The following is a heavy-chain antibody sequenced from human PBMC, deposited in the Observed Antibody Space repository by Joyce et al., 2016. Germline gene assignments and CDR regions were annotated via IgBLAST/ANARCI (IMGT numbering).Heavy chain of an antibody. D-gene: IGHD6-19*01. CDR1: GYTFTTYG. CDR3: ARAVAGTALGY. Sequence: QVRLVQSGSELKKPGASVRVSCKASGYTFTTYGMNWVRQAPGQGLEWMGWSNPDTGHATYAQDFRGRFVFSLDTSLTTAYLQISSLKTEDTAVYYCARAVAGTALGYWGQGTLVSVSS. J-gene: IGHJ4*02. CDR2: SNPDTGHA. V-gene: IGHV7-4-1*02.